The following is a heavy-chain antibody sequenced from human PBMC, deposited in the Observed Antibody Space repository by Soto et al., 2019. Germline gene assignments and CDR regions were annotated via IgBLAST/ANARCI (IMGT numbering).Heavy chain of an antibody. Sequence: EVQLLESGGGLVQPGGSLRLSCAASGFTFSSYAMSWVRQAPGKGLEWVSAISGSGGSTYYADSVKGRFTISRDNSKNTLYLQMNSLRAEDTAVYYCAKAYYDFWSGYYAYFDYWGQGTLVTVSS. V-gene: IGHV3-23*01. D-gene: IGHD3-3*01. CDR3: AKAYYDFWSGYYAYFDY. J-gene: IGHJ4*02. CDR1: GFTFSSYA. CDR2: ISGSGGST.